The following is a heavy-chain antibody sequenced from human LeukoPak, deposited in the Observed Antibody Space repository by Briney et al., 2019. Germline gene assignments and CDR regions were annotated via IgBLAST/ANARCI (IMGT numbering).Heavy chain of an antibody. D-gene: IGHD5/OR15-5a*01. CDR2: ISSSGSTI. V-gene: IGHV3-48*03. CDR1: GFTFSSYE. CDR3: ARVVYGGPDY. J-gene: IGHJ4*02. Sequence: PGGSLRPSCAASGFTFSSYEVNWVRQAPGKGLEWVSYISSSGSTIYYADSVKGRFTISRDNAKNSLYLQMNSLRAEDTAVYYCARVVYGGPDYWGQGTLVTVSS.